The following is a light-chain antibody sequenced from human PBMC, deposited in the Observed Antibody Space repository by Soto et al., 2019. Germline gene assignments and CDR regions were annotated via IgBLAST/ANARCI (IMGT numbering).Light chain of an antibody. V-gene: IGKV3-11*01. J-gene: IGKJ2*01. CDR3: QQRSNWYT. Sequence: EIVLTQSPATLSLSPGERATLSCRASQSVSSYLAWYQQKPGQAPRLLIYDASNRATGIPARFSGSGSGTDFTLTISSLETDDFAVYYCQQRSNWYTFGQGNKLEIK. CDR2: DAS. CDR1: QSVSSY.